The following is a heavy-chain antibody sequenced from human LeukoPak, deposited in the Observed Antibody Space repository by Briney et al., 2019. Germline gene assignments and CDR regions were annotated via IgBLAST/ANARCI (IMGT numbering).Heavy chain of an antibody. D-gene: IGHD3-22*01. CDR1: GFTFSSYG. Sequence: PGRSLRLSCAASGFTFSSYGMHWVRQAPGKGLEWVAVIWYDGSNKYYADSVKGRFTISRDNSKNTLYLQMNRLGAEDTALYYCARDARVHYYDSTGYYEPWGQGTLVTVSS. CDR2: IWYDGSNK. V-gene: IGHV3-33*01. CDR3: ARDARVHYYDSTGYYEP. J-gene: IGHJ5*02.